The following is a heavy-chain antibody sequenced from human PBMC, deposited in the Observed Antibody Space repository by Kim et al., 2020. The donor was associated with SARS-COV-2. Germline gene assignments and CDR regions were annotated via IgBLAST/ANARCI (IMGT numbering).Heavy chain of an antibody. D-gene: IGHD1-7*01. CDR3: ATGNSGWYVDL. V-gene: IGHV4-59*01. Sequence: YYNPSLKSRVTISVDTSKNQFSLNLSSVTAADTAVYYCATGNSGWYVDLWGRGTLVTVSS. J-gene: IGHJ2*01.